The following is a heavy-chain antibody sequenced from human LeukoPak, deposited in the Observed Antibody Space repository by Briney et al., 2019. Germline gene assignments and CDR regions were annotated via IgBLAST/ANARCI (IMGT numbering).Heavy chain of an antibody. CDR1: GFTFSSYA. Sequence: GGSLRLSCAASGFTFSSYAMSWVRQAPGKGLEWVSAISGSGGSTYYADSVKGRFTISRDNSKNTLYLQMNSLRAGDTAVYYCARALTGTYYYGMDVWGQGTTVTVSS. CDR2: ISGSGGST. D-gene: IGHD1-20*01. V-gene: IGHV3-23*01. J-gene: IGHJ6*02. CDR3: ARALTGTYYYGMDV.